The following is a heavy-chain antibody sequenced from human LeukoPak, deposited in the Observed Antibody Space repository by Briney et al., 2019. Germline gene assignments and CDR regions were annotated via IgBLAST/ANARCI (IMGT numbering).Heavy chain of an antibody. CDR2: IYPGDSNT. Sequence: GESLKISCKGSGYSFTNNWIGWVRQMPGKGLEWMGIIYPGDSNTRYSPSFQGQVTISADKSISTAYLQWSSLKASDTAMYYCARQEYSGSYSGTEYFDYWGQGTLVTVSS. CDR3: ARQEYSGSYSGTEYFDY. CDR1: GYSFTNNW. J-gene: IGHJ4*02. V-gene: IGHV5-51*01. D-gene: IGHD1-26*01.